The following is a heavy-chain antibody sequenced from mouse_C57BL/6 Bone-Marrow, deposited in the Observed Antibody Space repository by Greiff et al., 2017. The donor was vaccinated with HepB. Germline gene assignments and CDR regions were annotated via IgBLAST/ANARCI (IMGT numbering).Heavy chain of an antibody. CDR3: ARIYYGNYFYWYFDV. J-gene: IGHJ1*03. V-gene: IGHV1-22*01. D-gene: IGHD2-1*01. CDR2: INPNNGGT. CDR1: GYTFTDYN. Sequence: VQLQQSGPELVKPGASVKMSCKASGYTFTDYNMHWVKQSHGKSLEWIGYINPNNGGTSYNQKFKGKATLTVNKSSSTAYMELRSLTSEDSAVYYCARIYYGNYFYWYFDVWGTGTTVTVSS.